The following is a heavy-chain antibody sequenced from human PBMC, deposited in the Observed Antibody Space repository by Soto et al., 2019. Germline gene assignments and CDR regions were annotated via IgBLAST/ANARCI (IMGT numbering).Heavy chain of an antibody. CDR3: ARHFGATYYDFWSGPNDYYYYYMDV. D-gene: IGHD3-3*01. Sequence: SETRSLTYTVFSSSVASMSYSWGWTCQPPGKGLEWIGSIYYSGSTYYNPSLKSRVTISVDTSKNQFSLKLSSVTAADTAVYYCARHFGATYYDFWSGPNDYYYYYMDVWGKGTTVT. CDR1: SSSVASMSYS. J-gene: IGHJ6*03. V-gene: IGHV4-39*01. CDR2: IYYSGST.